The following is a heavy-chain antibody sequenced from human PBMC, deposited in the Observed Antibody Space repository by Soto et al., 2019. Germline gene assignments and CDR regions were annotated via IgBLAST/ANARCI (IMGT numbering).Heavy chain of an antibody. J-gene: IGHJ6*02. CDR2: ISAYNGNT. D-gene: IGHD6-6*01. V-gene: IGHV1-18*04. CDR3: ARDRQDTGRYYYCGMDV. CDR1: GYTFTSYG. Sequence: QVQLVQSGAEVKKPGASVKVSCKASGYTFTSYGISWVRQAPGQGLEWMGWISAYNGNTNYAQKHQGRVTMTTDTSTSTAYMELRSLRSDDTAVYYCARDRQDTGRYYYCGMDVWGQGTTVTVSS.